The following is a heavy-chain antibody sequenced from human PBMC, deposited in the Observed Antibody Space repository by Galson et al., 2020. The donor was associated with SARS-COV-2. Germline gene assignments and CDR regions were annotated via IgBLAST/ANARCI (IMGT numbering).Heavy chain of an antibody. CDR2: VSDDGSK. D-gene: IGHD3-22*01. Sequence: PGGSLRLSCATSGFTFSYYGMHWVRQAPGKGLECVAAVSDDGSKYYVDSVRGRFTVSRDNSKNTLYLQMNSLRAEDTAVYYCAKPLDSSGYPPFDYWGQGALVTVSS. J-gene: IGHJ4*02. CDR1: GFTFSYYG. CDR3: AKPLDSSGYPPFDY. V-gene: IGHV3-30*18.